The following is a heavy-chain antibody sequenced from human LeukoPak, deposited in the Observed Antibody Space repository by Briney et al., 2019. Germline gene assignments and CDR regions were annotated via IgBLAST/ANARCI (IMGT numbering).Heavy chain of an antibody. Sequence: PSETLSLTCTVSGGSIRSYYWSWIRQPPGKGLEWIGYIYSSGTTYYHPSLKSRVTISLDTSKTQFSLKLSSVTAADTAIYYCARHVWLGPFDIWGQGTMVTVSS. CDR3: ARHVWLGPFDI. V-gene: IGHV4-59*08. CDR1: GGSIRSYY. J-gene: IGHJ3*02. CDR2: IYSSGTT. D-gene: IGHD3-16*01.